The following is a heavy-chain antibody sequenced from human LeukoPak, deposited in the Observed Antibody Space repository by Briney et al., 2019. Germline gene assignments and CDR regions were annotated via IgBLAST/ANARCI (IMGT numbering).Heavy chain of an antibody. V-gene: IGHV3-23*01. Sequence: PGGSLRLSRVASGFTFNRYAMSWVRHVPGKRLEWVSTFSGPMETTYYAPSVRGRFTMSRDNSKNTLSLQMNSLRAEDTAIYYCAKASLGSCTGAKCYHFDNWGQGTLVTVSS. CDR2: FSGPMETT. CDR3: AKASLGSCTGAKCYHFDN. CDR1: GFTFNRYA. D-gene: IGHD2-8*02. J-gene: IGHJ4*02.